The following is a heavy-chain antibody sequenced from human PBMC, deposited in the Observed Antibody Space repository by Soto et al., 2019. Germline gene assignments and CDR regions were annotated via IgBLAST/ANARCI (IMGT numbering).Heavy chain of an antibody. V-gene: IGHV4-39*01. J-gene: IGHJ4*02. D-gene: IGHD4-4*01. Sequence: PSETLSLTCTVSGGSIISSSYYFFCIRQPPWKGLEWIGSIYYSGSTYYNPSLKSRVTISVDTSKNQFSLKLSSVTAADTAVYYCARHAPLTTVTTEFDYWGQGTLVTAPQ. CDR1: GGSIISSSYY. CDR3: ARHAPLTTVTTEFDY. CDR2: IYYSGST.